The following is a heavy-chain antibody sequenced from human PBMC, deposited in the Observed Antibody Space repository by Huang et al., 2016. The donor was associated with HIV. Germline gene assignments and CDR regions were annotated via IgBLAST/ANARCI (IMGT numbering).Heavy chain of an antibody. Sequence: QLQLQESGPGLVKPSETLSLTCTVSGGSIRSANYYRGWIRQPQGKGLEWIGSIYYSGSTYYNPSLKSRVTITVDTSKNQFSLKMRSVTAADTAVYYCARLPGSITMIRGVITDPYWGQGTLVTVSS. CDR1: GGSIRSANYY. CDR2: IYYSGST. J-gene: IGHJ4*02. CDR3: ARLPGSITMIRGVITDPY. V-gene: IGHV4-39*01. D-gene: IGHD3-10*01.